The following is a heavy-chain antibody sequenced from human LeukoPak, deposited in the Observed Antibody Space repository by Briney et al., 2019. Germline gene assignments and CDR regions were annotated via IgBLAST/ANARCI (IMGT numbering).Heavy chain of an antibody. J-gene: IGHJ4*02. CDR3: ARTVSSSGGFFDS. Sequence: GGSLRLSCAASGFTFRTYGMHWVRQAPGKGLEWMSFVRDDGSTKYYADPVKVRFTISRDNSKRTLYLKIKSLRAAETAVYFSARTVSSSGGFFDSWGQGTLVTVSS. CDR1: GFTFRTYG. V-gene: IGHV3-30*02. D-gene: IGHD6-6*01. CDR2: VRDDGSTK.